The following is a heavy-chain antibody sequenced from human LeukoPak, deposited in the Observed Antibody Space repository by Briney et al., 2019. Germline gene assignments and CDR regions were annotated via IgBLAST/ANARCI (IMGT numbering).Heavy chain of an antibody. CDR2: ISWSSGDI. J-gene: IGHJ4*02. Sequence: PGRSLRLSCAASGFTFDDYAMHWVRQAPGKGLEWVSGISWSSGDIGYADSVKGRFTISRDNAKNSLYLQMNSLRAEDTALYYCAKDRERYSYEGLGYWGQGTLVTVSS. CDR3: AKDRERYSYEGLGY. D-gene: IGHD5-18*01. CDR1: GFTFDDYA. V-gene: IGHV3-9*01.